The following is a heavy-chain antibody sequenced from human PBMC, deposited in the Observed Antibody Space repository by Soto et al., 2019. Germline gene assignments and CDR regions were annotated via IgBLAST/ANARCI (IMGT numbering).Heavy chain of an antibody. CDR3: AKVITAATFFFGF. V-gene: IGHV3-23*01. D-gene: IGHD3-22*01. J-gene: IGHJ4*02. CDR2: ISASGDST. CDR1: GVTFSAYG. Sequence: PGGSLRLSCAVSGVTFSAYGMTWVRQAPGKGLEWVSAISASGDSTYYADSVKGRFTISTDNSKNTVYLQMNSLRAEDTAVYYCAKVITAATFFFGFWGQGTLVTVSS.